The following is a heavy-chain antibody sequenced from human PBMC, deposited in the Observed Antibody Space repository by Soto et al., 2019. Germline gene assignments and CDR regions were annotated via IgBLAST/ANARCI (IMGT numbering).Heavy chain of an antibody. J-gene: IGHJ4*02. Sequence: GGSLRLSCAASGFTFTTYAMSWVRQAPGKGLEWVSGIGGSGVSTYYADSVKGRFTISRDNSKNTLYLQMNSLRAEDTAVYYYPRPKRSCTGRSCYYLDCWGEGALVT. V-gene: IGHV3-23*01. CDR2: IGGSGVST. CDR1: GFTFTTYA. CDR3: PRPKRSCTGRSCYYLDC. D-gene: IGHD2-15*01.